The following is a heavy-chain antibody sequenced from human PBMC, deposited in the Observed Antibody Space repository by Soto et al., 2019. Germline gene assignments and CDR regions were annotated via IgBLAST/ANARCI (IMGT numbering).Heavy chain of an antibody. CDR3: ARVRQGCSDNSCYFAP. CDR2: AHHDGRT. CDR1: GDSISSTNW. D-gene: IGHD2-2*01. V-gene: IGHV4-4*02. Sequence: ASETLSLTCAVSGDSISSTNWWNWVRQSPGKGLEWIGEAHHDGRTNYNPSLGSRITVSVDKSNNQSSLRLSSVTAADTAIYYCARVRQGCSDNSCYFAPWGQGALVTVSS. J-gene: IGHJ5*02.